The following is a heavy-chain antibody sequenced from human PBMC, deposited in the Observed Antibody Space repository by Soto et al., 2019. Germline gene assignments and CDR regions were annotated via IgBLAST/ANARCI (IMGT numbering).Heavy chain of an antibody. CDR3: AREVLMYGMDV. J-gene: IGHJ6*02. CDR2: IIPILGIA. CDR1: GYRFSDYG. D-gene: IGHD2-8*01. Sequence: GASVKVSCKTSGYRFSDYGINWVRQAPGQGLEWMGRIIPILGIANYAQKFQGRVTITADKSTSTAYMELSSLRSEDTAVYYCAREVLMYGMDVWGQGTTVTVSS. V-gene: IGHV1-69*04.